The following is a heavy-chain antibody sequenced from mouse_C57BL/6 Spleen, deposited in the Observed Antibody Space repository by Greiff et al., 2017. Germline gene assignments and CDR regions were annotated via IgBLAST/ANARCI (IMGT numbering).Heavy chain of an antibody. CDR1: GYAFSSSW. J-gene: IGHJ2*01. V-gene: IGHV1-82*01. Sequence: QVQLQQSGPELVKPGASVKISCKASGYAFSSSWMNWVKQRPGKGLEWIGRIYPGDGDTNYNGKFKGKATLTAYKSSSTASMQLSSLTSEDSAVYFCARESSGYRDYWGQGTTLTVAS. CDR3: ARESSGYRDY. D-gene: IGHD3-2*02. CDR2: IYPGDGDT.